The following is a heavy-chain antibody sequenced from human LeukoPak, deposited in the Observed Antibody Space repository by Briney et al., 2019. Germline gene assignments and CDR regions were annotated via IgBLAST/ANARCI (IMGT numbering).Heavy chain of an antibody. D-gene: IGHD2-2*01. J-gene: IGHJ3*02. Sequence: PGGSLRLSCAASGFXFSSYAMGWVRQAPGKGLEGVSAISGSGGSTYYADSVKGRITISRDNARNSLFLQMNSLRAEDTAVYYCARDLRYCSSASCSENGAFDIWGQGTMVTVSS. CDR3: ARDLRYCSSASCSENGAFDI. CDR1: GFXFSSYA. V-gene: IGHV3-23*01. CDR2: ISGSGGST.